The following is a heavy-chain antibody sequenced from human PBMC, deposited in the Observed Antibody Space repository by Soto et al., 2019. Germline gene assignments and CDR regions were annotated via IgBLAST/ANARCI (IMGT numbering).Heavy chain of an antibody. D-gene: IGHD6-19*01. CDR1: GFTFSNAW. V-gene: IGHV3-15*07. CDR2: IKSKTDGGTT. J-gene: IGHJ4*02. CDR3: AKEGTSGLYYFDY. Sequence: GGSLRLSCAASGFTFSNAWINWVRQAPGKGLEWVGRIKSKTDGGTTDFAAPVKGRFTISRDNSKNTLYLQMNSLRAGDSAIYYCAKEGTSGLYYFDYWGQGTLVTVSS.